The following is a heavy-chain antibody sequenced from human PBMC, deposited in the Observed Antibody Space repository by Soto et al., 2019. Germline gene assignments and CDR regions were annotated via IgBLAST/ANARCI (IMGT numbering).Heavy chain of an antibody. CDR3: ARVSSSSWLMYYFDY. V-gene: IGHV3-30-3*01. D-gene: IGHD6-13*01. CDR2: ISYDGSNK. CDR1: GFTFSSYA. Sequence: GGSLRLSCAASGFTFSSYAMHWVRQAPGKGLEWVAVISYDGSNKYYADSVKGRFTISRDNSKNTLYLQMNSLRAEDTAVYYCARVSSSSWLMYYFDYWGQRTLVTVSS. J-gene: IGHJ4*02.